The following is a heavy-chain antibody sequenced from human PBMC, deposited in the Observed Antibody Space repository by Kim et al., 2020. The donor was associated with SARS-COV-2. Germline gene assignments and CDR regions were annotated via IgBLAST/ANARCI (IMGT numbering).Heavy chain of an antibody. Sequence: KFYGGSVEGRFTISRDNAKNSVYLQMSGLRDDDTATYFCARAGGLGTVDYWGQGILVTVSS. CDR2: K. V-gene: IGHV3-7*04. J-gene: IGHJ4*02. CDR3: ARAGGLGTVDY. D-gene: IGHD1-7*01.